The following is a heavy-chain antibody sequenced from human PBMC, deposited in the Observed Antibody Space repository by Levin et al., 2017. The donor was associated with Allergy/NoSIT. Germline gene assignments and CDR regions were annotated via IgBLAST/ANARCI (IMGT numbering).Heavy chain of an antibody. D-gene: IGHD6-19*01. CDR3: AKDIPRGSGWYYFDY. Sequence: GGSLRLSCAASGFTFSSYAMSWVRQAPGKGLEWVSAISGSGGTTYYADSVKGRFTISRDNSKNTLYLQMNSLRAEDTAVYYCAKDIPRGSGWYYFDYWGQGTLVTVSS. V-gene: IGHV3-23*01. CDR1: GFTFSSYA. CDR2: ISGSGGTT. J-gene: IGHJ4*02.